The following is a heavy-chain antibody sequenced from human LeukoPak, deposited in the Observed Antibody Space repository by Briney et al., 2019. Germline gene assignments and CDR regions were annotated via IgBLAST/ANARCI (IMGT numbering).Heavy chain of an antibody. V-gene: IGHV4-39*02. J-gene: IGHJ4*02. CDR1: GGSISSYTYY. CDR3: ARDFSGGGGGLLDY. D-gene: IGHD2-15*01. Sequence: SETLSLTCTVSGGSISSYTYYWGWIRQPPGKGLEWIGSIYYSGNTYYNPSLKSRVTISVDTSKNQFSLNLSSVTAADTAVYYCARDFSGGGGGLLDYWGQGILITVSS. CDR2: IYYSGNT.